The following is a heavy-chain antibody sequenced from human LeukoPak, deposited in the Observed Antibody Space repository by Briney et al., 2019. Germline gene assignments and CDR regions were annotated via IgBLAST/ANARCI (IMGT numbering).Heavy chain of an antibody. CDR2: ISYDGKIK. V-gene: IGHV3-30*04. CDR3: APDPQRRAPDYFDS. D-gene: IGHD6-25*01. J-gene: IGHJ4*02. CDR1: GFTFRTSP. Sequence: PGGSLRLSRAASGFTFRTSPMHWVRQAPGKGLEWVAVISYDGKIKVYADSVKGRFTISRDNAKNMLYLEMNSLRTEDTAVYYCAPDPQRRAPDYFDSWGQGTLVTVSS.